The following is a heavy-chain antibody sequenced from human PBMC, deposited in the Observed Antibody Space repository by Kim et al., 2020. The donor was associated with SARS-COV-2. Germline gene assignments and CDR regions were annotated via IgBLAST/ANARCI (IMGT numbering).Heavy chain of an antibody. D-gene: IGHD3-10*01. CDR2: IKQDGSEK. CDR1: RFTFSNYW. CDR3: ARDKDSGSGSRSIGAFDI. V-gene: IGHV3-7*03. J-gene: IGHJ3*02. Sequence: GGSLRLSCAASRFTFSNYWISWVRQAPGKGLEWVANIKQDGSEKYYVDSVKGRFTISRDNVKNSLYLQMNSLRAEDTAVYYCARDKDSGSGSRSIGAFDIWGQGTMVTVSS.